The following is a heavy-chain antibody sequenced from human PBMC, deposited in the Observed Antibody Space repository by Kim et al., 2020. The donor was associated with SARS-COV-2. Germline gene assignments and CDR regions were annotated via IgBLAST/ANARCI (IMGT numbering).Heavy chain of an antibody. CDR2: MNPNSGNT. V-gene: IGHV1-8*01. CDR1: GYTFTSYD. Sequence: ASVKVSCKASGYTFTSYDINWVRQATGQGLEWMGWMNPNSGNTGYAQKFQGRVTMTRNTSISTAYMELSSLRSEDTAVYYCARNNYDFWSGPPPNWFDPWGQGTLVTVSS. J-gene: IGHJ5*02. CDR3: ARNNYDFWSGPPPNWFDP. D-gene: IGHD3-3*01.